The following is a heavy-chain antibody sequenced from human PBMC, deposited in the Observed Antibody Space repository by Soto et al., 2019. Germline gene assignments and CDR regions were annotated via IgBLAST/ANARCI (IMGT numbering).Heavy chain of an antibody. CDR3: ARVHKDHYSGGLDP. V-gene: IGHV4-31*03. D-gene: IGHD2-15*01. CDR2: IYYSGST. CDR1: GGSISSGSYY. J-gene: IGHJ5*02. Sequence: SEILSLTCTVSGGSISSGSYYWSWIRQHPGKGLEWIGSIYYSGSTYYNPSLKSRVTISVDTSKNQFSLRLSSVTAADTAVYYCARVHKDHYSGGLDPWGQGTLVTVPS.